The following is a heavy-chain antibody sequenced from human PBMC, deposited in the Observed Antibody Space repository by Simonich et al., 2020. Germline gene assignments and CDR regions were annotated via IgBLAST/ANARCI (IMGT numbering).Heavy chain of an antibody. V-gene: IGHV3-48*01. CDR3: ARDSSYYAFDI. D-gene: IGHD5-12*01. CDR2: ISSSSSTI. J-gene: IGHJ3*02. Sequence: EVQLVESGGDLVQPGGSLRLSCAASGFTFSSYSMNWVRQAPGKGLEWVSYISSSSSTIYYADSVKGRFTISRDNAKNSLYLQMNSLRAEDTAVYYCARDSSYYAFDIWGQGTMVTVSS. CDR1: GFTFSSYS.